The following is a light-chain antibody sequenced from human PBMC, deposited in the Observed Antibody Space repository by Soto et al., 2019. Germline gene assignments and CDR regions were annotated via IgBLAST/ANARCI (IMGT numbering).Light chain of an antibody. Sequence: EIVMTQSPATLSVSPGERATLSCRASLSVSRNLAWYQQKPGQAPRLLIFDASTRATGIPARFSGSGSGTELTLTITNLQSEDFAVYYCQKYNAWPRTFGQGTKVEIK. V-gene: IGKV3-15*01. CDR1: LSVSRN. CDR2: DAS. J-gene: IGKJ1*01. CDR3: QKYNAWPRT.